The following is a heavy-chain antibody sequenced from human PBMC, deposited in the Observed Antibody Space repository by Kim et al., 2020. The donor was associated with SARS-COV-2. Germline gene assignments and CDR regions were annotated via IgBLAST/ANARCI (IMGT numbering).Heavy chain of an antibody. CDR1: GYTFTSYY. Sequence: ASVKVSCKASGYTFTSYYMHWVRQAPGQGLEWMGIINPSGGSTSYAQKFQGRVTMTRDTSTSTVYMELSSLRSEDTAVYYCARGGFYYDSSGYPHNWFDPWGQGTLVTDSS. V-gene: IGHV1-46*01. CDR3: ARGGFYYDSSGYPHNWFDP. J-gene: IGHJ5*02. CDR2: INPSGGST. D-gene: IGHD3-22*01.